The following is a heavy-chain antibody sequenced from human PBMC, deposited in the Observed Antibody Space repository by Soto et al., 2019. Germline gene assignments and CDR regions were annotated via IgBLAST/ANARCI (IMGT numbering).Heavy chain of an antibody. J-gene: IGHJ6*02. CDR2: INPSSGGT. D-gene: IGHD3-10*01. CDR1: GYTFIDYY. Sequence: QVQLVQSGAEVKKPGASVKVSCTASGYTFIDYYMHWVRQAPGQGLEWMGWINPSSGGTHYAQKFQGRVAMTRDTSISIFYMYLSRLKSVDAAMYYCASDRGYDCPASYCYALGGLVDRGQGTRVTV. V-gene: IGHV1-2*02. CDR3: ASDRGYDCPASYCYALGGLVD.